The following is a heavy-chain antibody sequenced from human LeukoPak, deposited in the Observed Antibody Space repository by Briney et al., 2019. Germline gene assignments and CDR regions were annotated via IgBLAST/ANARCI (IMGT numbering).Heavy chain of an antibody. Sequence: ASVKVSCTASGYTFTSYYMHWVRQAPGQGLEWMGIINPSGGSTSYAQKFQGRVTMTRDMSTSTDYMELSSLRSEDTAVYYCARDNSVEDTAWWFDPWGQGTLVTVSS. CDR2: INPSGGST. D-gene: IGHD4-23*01. CDR3: ARDNSVEDTAWWFDP. CDR1: GYTFTSYY. J-gene: IGHJ5*02. V-gene: IGHV1-46*01.